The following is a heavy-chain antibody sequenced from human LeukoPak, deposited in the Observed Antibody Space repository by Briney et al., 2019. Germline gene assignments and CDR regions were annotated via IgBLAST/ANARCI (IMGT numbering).Heavy chain of an antibody. J-gene: IGHJ3*02. CDR3: ARHSKGCSSSYDAFDI. D-gene: IGHD6-13*01. CDR1: GYSFTSYW. CDR2: IYPGDSDT. Sequence: GESLKISCKGSGYSFTSYWIGWVRQMPGKGLEWMGIIYPGDSDTRYSPSFQGQVTIPADKSISTAYLQWSSLKASDTAMYYCARHSKGCSSSYDAFDIWGQGTMVTVSS. V-gene: IGHV5-51*01.